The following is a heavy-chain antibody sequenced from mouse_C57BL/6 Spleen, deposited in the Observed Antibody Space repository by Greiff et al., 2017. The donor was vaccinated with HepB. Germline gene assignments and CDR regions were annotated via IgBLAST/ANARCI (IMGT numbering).Heavy chain of an antibody. CDR1: GYTFTSYW. J-gene: IGHJ3*01. V-gene: IGHV1-55*01. D-gene: IGHD1-1*01. CDR3: ASRGDYGSSFARFAY. CDR2: IYPGSGST. Sequence: QVQLQQSGAELVKPGASVKMSCKASGYTFTSYWITWVKQRPGQGLEWIGDIYPGSGSTNYNEKFKSKATLTVDTSSSTAYMQLSSLTSEDSAVYYCASRGDYGSSFARFAYWGQGTLVTVSA.